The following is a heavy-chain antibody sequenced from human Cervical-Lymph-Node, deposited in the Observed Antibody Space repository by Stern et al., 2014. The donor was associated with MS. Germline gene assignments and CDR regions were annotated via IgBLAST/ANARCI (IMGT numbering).Heavy chain of an antibody. CDR3: ARQLSSEALDY. D-gene: IGHD6-19*01. Sequence: QLVQSGAEVKKPGESLKISCKGSGYTFTTYWIGWGRQMPGKGLERMGMFYPADSDTRYSPSCQGQVPFSADKSISTAYLQWSSLKASDTAMYFCARQLSSEALDYWGPGTLVTVSS. J-gene: IGHJ4*02. CDR2: FYPADSDT. V-gene: IGHV5-51*01. CDR1: GYTFTTYW.